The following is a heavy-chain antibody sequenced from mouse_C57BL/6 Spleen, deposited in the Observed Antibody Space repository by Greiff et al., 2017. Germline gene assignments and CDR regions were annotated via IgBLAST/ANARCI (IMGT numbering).Heavy chain of an antibody. CDR3: ARSSNYYAMDY. D-gene: IGHD5-1*01. CDR2: IYPGDGDT. Sequence: VQLVESGPELVKPGASVKISCKASGYAFSSSWMNWVKQRPGKGLEWIGRIYPGDGDTNYNGKFKGKATLTADKSSSTAYMQLSSLTSEDSAVYFCARSSNYYAMDYWGQGTSVTVSS. J-gene: IGHJ4*01. CDR1: GYAFSSSW. V-gene: IGHV1-82*01.